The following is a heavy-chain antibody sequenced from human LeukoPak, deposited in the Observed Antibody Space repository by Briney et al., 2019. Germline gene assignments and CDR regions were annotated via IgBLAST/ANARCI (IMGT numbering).Heavy chain of an antibody. CDR3: VRDEGAAAGRAFDI. CDR2: IYASGST. D-gene: IGHD6-13*01. CDR1: GGSISGYY. V-gene: IGHV4-4*07. Sequence: SGTLSLTYTVSGGSISGYYWSWIRQPAGKGLEWIGRIYASGSTNYNPSLKSRVTMSVDTSNNQFSLKLTSVTAADTAVYYCVRDEGAAAGRAFDIWGQGTMVTVSS. J-gene: IGHJ3*02.